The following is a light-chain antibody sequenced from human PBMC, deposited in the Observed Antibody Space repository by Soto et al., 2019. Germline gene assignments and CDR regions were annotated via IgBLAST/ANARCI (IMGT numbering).Light chain of an antibody. V-gene: IGKV3-15*01. CDR1: QSVSSN. Sequence: EIVMTQSPATLSVSPGERATLSCRASQSVSSNLAWYQQKPGQAPRLLIYGASTRATGIPDRFSGSGPGTEFTLTISSLQSEDFAVYYCQQYNNWPATTFGGGTKVEIK. CDR2: GAS. CDR3: QQYNNWPATT. J-gene: IGKJ4*01.